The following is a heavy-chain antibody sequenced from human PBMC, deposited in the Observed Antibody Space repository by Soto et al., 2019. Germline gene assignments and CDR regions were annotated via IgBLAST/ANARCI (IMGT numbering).Heavy chain of an antibody. V-gene: IGHV3-7*01. Sequence: EVQLVESGGDLVQPGGSLRLSCAASGFSFSSYWMNWVRQTPGKGLEWLASIKKDGSDKYYVDSVKGRFTISRDNAKNSLYLQMNTLRVDETALYYCARDGPLDYWGQGTLVTVSS. CDR2: IKKDGSDK. CDR3: ARDGPLDY. CDR1: GFSFSSYW. J-gene: IGHJ4*02.